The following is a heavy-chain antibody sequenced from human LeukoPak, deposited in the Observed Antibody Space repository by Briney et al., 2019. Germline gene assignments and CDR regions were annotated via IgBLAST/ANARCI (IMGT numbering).Heavy chain of an antibody. J-gene: IGHJ4*02. CDR1: GGSISGYY. CDR3: ARVDFWSGPDY. V-gene: IGHV4-59*01. Sequence: SETLSLTCTVSGGSISGYYWSWIRQPPGKGLEWIGYIYYSGSTNYNPSLKSRVTISVDTSKNQFSLKLSSVTAADTAVYYCARVDFWSGPDYWGQGTQVTVSS. D-gene: IGHD3-3*01. CDR2: IYYSGST.